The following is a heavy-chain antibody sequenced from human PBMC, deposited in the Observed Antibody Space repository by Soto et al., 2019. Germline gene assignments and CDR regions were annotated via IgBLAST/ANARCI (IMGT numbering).Heavy chain of an antibody. CDR3: ARERKFDFWRKGLDV. D-gene: IGHD3-3*01. V-gene: IGHV1-8*01. CDR1: GYTFTTYD. J-gene: IGHJ6*02. CDR2: MDPNSGST. Sequence: GASVKVSFKASGYTFTTYDINWVREAPGQGLEWLGWMDPNSGSTGYAQNFQGRITMTRNISRNTAHMELSSLQSEDTAVYYCARERKFDFWRKGLDVWGQGPTVTVSS.